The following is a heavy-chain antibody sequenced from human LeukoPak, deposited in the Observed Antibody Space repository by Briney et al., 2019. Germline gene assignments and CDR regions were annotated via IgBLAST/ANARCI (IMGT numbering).Heavy chain of an antibody. V-gene: IGHV3-11*01. CDR3: ARPTYSGSYHDAFDI. CDR1: RFTFSDYY. Sequence: GGSLRLSCAASRFTFSDYYMSWIRQAPGKGLEWVSYISSSGSTIYYADSVKGRFTISRDNAKNSLYLQMNSLRAEDTAVYYCARPTYSGSYHDAFDIWGQGTMVTVSS. CDR2: ISSSGSTI. D-gene: IGHD1-26*01. J-gene: IGHJ3*02.